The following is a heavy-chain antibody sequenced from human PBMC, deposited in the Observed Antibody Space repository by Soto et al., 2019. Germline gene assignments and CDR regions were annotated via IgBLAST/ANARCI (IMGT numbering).Heavy chain of an antibody. CDR2: IIPIFGTA. Sequence: SVKVSCKASGGTFSIYAISWVRQAPGQGLEWMGGIIPIFGTANYAQKFQGRVTITADESTSTAYMELSSLRSEDTAVYYCARDIVAGRGDAFDIWGQGTMVTVSS. CDR1: GGTFSIYA. V-gene: IGHV1-69*13. J-gene: IGHJ3*02. CDR3: ARDIVAGRGDAFDI. D-gene: IGHD3-16*02.